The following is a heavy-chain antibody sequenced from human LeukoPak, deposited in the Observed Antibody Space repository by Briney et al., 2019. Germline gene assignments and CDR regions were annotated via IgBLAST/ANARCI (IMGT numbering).Heavy chain of an antibody. J-gene: IGHJ4*02. CDR2: IGGSGGST. D-gene: IGHD6-19*01. Sequence: PGGSLRLSCAASGFTFSSYAMSWVRQAPGKGLEWVSAIGGSGGSTYYADSVKGRFTISRDNSKNTLYLQMNSLRAEDTAVYYCASRSGWEKVFDYWGQGTLVTVSS. CDR3: ASRSGWEKVFDY. V-gene: IGHV3-23*01. CDR1: GFTFSSYA.